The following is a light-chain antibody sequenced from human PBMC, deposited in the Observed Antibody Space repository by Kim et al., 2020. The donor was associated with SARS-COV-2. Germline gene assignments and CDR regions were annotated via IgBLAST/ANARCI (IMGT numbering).Light chain of an antibody. CDR1: QSVSYN. CDR3: HQYNDWPPVDT. V-gene: IGKV3-15*01. Sequence: PGERTTLPSMAGQSVSYNLARYQVKHGRPARLLIYGASNRATGVPARFSGAGSGTDFPLTVNSLQSEDFAVYYCHQYNDWPPVDTFGQGPKLEI. CDR2: GAS. J-gene: IGKJ2*01.